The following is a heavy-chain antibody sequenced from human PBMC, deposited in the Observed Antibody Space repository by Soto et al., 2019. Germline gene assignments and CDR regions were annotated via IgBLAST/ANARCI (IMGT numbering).Heavy chain of an antibody. J-gene: IGHJ6*02. CDR1: GFTFDDYA. Sequence: GGSLRLSCAASGFTFDDYAMHWVRQAPGKGLEWVSGISWNSGSIGYADSVKGRFTISRDNAKNSLYLQMNSLRAEDTAVYYCAKGSYSSSWYDLVYYYYGMDVWGQGTTVTVSS. CDR2: ISWNSGSI. CDR3: AKGSYSSSWYDLVYYYYGMDV. D-gene: IGHD6-13*01. V-gene: IGHV3-9*01.